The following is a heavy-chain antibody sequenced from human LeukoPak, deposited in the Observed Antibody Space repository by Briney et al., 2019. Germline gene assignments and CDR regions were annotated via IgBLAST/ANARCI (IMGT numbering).Heavy chain of an antibody. D-gene: IGHD6-13*01. CDR2: IKQDGSEK. CDR1: GFTFSSYW. J-gene: IGHJ4*02. V-gene: IGHV3-7*01. Sequence: GVSLRLSCAASGFTFSSYWRSWVRQAPGKGLEWVANIKQDGSEKYYVDSVKGRFTISRDNAKNSLYLQMNSLRAEDTAVYYCARASSSSWYLYFDYWGQGTLVTVSS. CDR3: ARASSSSWYLYFDY.